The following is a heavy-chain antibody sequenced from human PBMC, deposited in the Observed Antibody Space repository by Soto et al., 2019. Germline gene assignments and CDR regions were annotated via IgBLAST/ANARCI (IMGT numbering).Heavy chain of an antibody. CDR3: AKVFNRRYSYGGYFDY. CDR2: VSYDGSNK. D-gene: IGHD5-18*01. J-gene: IGHJ4*02. Sequence: QVQLVESGGGVVQPGRSLRLSCAASEFDFSNSAMHWVRQAPGKGLEWVAAVSYDGSNKYYADSVKGRVSISRDNSRNTLYLQMKSLKTEDSAVYYCAKVFNRRYSYGGYFDYWGQGTQVIVSS. CDR1: EFDFSNSA. V-gene: IGHV3-30*04.